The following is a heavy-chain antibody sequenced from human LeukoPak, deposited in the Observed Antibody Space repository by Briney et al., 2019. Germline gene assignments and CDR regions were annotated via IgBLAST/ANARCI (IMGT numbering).Heavy chain of an antibody. Sequence: GASVKVSCKASGYTFTYRYLHWVRQAPGQALEWMGWITPFNGNTNYAQKFQDRVTITRDRSMSTAYMELSSLRSEDTAMYYCASTDFQGNSDYGMDVWGQGTTVTVSS. D-gene: IGHD4-23*01. CDR1: GYTFTYRY. J-gene: IGHJ6*02. CDR3: ASTDFQGNSDYGMDV. V-gene: IGHV1-45*02. CDR2: ITPFNGNT.